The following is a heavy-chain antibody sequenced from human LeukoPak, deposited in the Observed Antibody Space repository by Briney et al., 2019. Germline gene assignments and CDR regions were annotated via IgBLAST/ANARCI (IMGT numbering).Heavy chain of an antibody. CDR3: ARDVVATTPFFDY. CDR2: INPNSGGT. J-gene: IGHJ4*02. Sequence: GASVKVSCKASGYTFTGYYMHWVRQAPGQGLEWMGWINPNSGGTNYAQRFQGGVTMTRDTSISTAYMDLSRLRSDDTAVYYCARDVVATTPFFDYWGQGTLVTVSS. D-gene: IGHD5-12*01. CDR1: GYTFTGYY. V-gene: IGHV1-2*02.